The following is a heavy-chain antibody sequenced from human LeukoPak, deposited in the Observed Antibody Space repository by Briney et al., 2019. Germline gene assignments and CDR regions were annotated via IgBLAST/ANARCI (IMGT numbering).Heavy chain of an antibody. CDR2: IRYDGSNK. CDR3: AKGIAVAVYYYYMDV. J-gene: IGHJ6*03. D-gene: IGHD6-19*01. V-gene: IGHV3-30*02. Sequence: GGSLRLSCAASDFTFSTYAMHWVRQAPGKGLECLALIRYDGSNKYYADSVTGRFTITRDNGKNTLYLQMNSLRAEDTAVYYCAKGIAVAVYYYYMDVWGKGTTVTVSS. CDR1: DFTFSTYA.